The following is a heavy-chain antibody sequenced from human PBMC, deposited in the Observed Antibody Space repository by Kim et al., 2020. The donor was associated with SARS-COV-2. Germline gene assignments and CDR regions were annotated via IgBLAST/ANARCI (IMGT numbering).Heavy chain of an antibody. Sequence: SETLSLTCSVSGGSIRSGGKFWTWIRQHPAKGLEWIGYISYSGNSHYSPSLRRRVSISLQTSENQFSLELTSVTAAGTAVYYCARGQPLDYWGQGILVTVSS. CDR2: ISYSGNS. J-gene: IGHJ4*02. CDR1: GGSIRSGGKF. D-gene: IGHD2-2*01. CDR3: ARGQPLDY. V-gene: IGHV4-31*03.